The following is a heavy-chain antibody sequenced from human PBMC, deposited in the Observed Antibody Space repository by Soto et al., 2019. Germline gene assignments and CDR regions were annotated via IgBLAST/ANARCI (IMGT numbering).Heavy chain of an antibody. CDR3: EGTTMTPVNTGAF. CDR2: IYHSGTT. J-gene: IGHJ4*02. V-gene: IGHV4-4*02. D-gene: IGHD4-17*01. CDR1: GGSVSSTNW. Sequence: PSETLSLTCGVSGGSVSSTNWWSWVRQPPGKGLEWIGEIYHSGTTNYNPSLKNRVTMSVDKSKNLFSLKINSVTAADTAIYYCEGTTMTPVNTGAFWGRGILVTVYS.